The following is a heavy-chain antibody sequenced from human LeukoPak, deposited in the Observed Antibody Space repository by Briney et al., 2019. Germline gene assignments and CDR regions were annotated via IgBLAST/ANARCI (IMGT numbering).Heavy chain of an antibody. CDR2: IYYSGLT. CDR1: GGSIGSGGYY. J-gene: IGHJ4*02. D-gene: IGHD3-10*01. CDR3: ARGFVFLGF. V-gene: IGHV4-31*03. Sequence: PSQTLSLTCTVSGGSIGSGGYYWTWIRQHPGKGLEWIGYIYYSGLTYYNPSLKSRITISVDASKNQFSLKLTSVTAADTAVYFCARGFVFLGFWGQGTLVTVSS.